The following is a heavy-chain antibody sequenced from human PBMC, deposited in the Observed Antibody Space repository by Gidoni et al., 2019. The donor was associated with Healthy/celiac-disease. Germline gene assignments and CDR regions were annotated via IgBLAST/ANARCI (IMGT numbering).Heavy chain of an antibody. D-gene: IGHD2-2*01. CDR3: AAGSGYCSSTSCYRHYYMDV. CDR1: GFTFSSYW. V-gene: IGHV3-74*01. Sequence: EVQLVESGGGLVQPGGSLRLSCAACGFTFSSYWMHWVRQAPGKGLVWVSRINSDGSSTSYADSVKCRFTISRDNAKNTLYLQMNSLRAEDTAVYYCAAGSGYCSSTSCYRHYYMDVWGKGTTVTVSS. J-gene: IGHJ6*03. CDR2: INSDGSST.